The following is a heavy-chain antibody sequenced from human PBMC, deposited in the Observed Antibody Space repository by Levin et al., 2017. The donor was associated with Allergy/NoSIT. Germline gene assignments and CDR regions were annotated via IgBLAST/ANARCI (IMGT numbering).Heavy chain of an antibody. V-gene: IGHV3-48*01. J-gene: IGHJ6*02. CDR1: GFTFNSYS. D-gene: IGHD2-15*01. Sequence: GESLKISCAASGFTFNSYSMNWVRQAPGKGLEWVSYISSSTSTIYYADSVKGRFTISRDNAKKSLYLQMNSLRAEDTAVYYCAREIRSTDRGGFYYYGMDVWGQGTTVTVSS. CDR2: ISSSTSTI. CDR3: AREIRSTDRGGFYYYGMDV.